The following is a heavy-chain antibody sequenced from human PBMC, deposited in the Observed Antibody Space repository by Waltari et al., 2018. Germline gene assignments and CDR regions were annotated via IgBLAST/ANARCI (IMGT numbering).Heavy chain of an antibody. D-gene: IGHD3-22*01. CDR1: GFSVSGNY. CDR3: ARVLVLTFVTGEGLDV. V-gene: IGHV3-66*02. CDR2: IHNDVST. J-gene: IGHJ3*01. Sequence: QMEETGGGLAQPGGSLKVACKVSGFSVSGNYVTWVRQATGKGVDWLGCIHNDVSTYYADSVEGRFIIARDTSKNIVYLQMNSLTIDDTAVYFCARVLVLTFVTGEGLDVWGRGTVVAVSS.